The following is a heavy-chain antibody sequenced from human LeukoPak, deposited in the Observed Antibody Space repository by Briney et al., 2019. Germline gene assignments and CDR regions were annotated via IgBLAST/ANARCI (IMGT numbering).Heavy chain of an antibody. CDR1: GGSISSSSYY. Sequence: SETLSLTCTVSGGSISSSSYYWGWIRQPPGKGLEWIGSIYYSGGTYYNPSLKSRVTISVDTSKNQFSLKLSSVTAADTAVYYCARRRVTDFYYFDYWGQGTLVTVSS. CDR2: IYYSGGT. CDR3: ARRRVTDFYYFDY. D-gene: IGHD2-21*02. V-gene: IGHV4-39*07. J-gene: IGHJ4*02.